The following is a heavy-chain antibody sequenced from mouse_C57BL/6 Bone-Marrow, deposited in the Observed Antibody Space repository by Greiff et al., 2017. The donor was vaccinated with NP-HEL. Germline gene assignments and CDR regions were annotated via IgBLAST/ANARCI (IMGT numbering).Heavy chain of an antibody. Sequence: DVQLVESGGGLVKPGGSLKLSCAASGFTFSSYAMSWVRQTPEQRLEWVATISAGGSYTYYPDTVKGRFTISRDNAKNNQYLKRSHLKSEDTAMYYSARDPIYYYGSSYGWFAYWGQGTLVTVSA. J-gene: IGHJ3*01. CDR2: ISAGGSYT. CDR3: ARDPIYYYGSSYGWFAY. CDR1: GFTFSSYA. V-gene: IGHV5-4*01. D-gene: IGHD1-1*01.